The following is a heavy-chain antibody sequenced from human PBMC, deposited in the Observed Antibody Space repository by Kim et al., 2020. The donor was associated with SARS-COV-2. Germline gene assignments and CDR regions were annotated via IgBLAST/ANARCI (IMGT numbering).Heavy chain of an antibody. V-gene: IGHV4-34*01. CDR2: IIHSGST. D-gene: IGHD2-15*01. J-gene: IGHJ4*02. CDR1: GGSFSGYY. Sequence: SETLSLTCAVYGGSFSGYYWSWIRQPPGKGLEWIGEIIHSGSTNNNPYPKSRVTISVDTSKNQFSLKLSSVTAADTAVYYCARGGLLHGFNYFDYWGQGTLVTVSS. CDR3: ARGGLLHGFNYFDY.